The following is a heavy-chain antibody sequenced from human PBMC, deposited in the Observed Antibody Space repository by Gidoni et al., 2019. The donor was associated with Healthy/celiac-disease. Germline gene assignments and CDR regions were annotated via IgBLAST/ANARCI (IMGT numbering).Heavy chain of an antibody. CDR1: GFTFSSYA. CDR2: ISGGGGST. D-gene: IGHD5-12*01. Sequence: EVQLLESGGGLVQPGGSLRLSCDASGFTFSSYAMGWVRQAPGKGLVWVSAISGGGGSTYYADSVKGRFTISRDNSKNTLYLQMNSLRAEDTAVYYCAKSYEDGYNFLFPGALIWGQGTLVTVYS. V-gene: IGHV3-23*01. J-gene: IGHJ4*02. CDR3: AKSYEDGYNFLFPGALI.